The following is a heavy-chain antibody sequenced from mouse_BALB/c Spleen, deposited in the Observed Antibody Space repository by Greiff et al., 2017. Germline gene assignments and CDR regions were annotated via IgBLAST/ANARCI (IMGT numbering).Heavy chain of an antibody. Sequence: VQLKESGPELVKPGASVKMSCKASGYTFTSYVMHWVKQKPGQGLEWIGYINPYNDGTKYNEKFKGKATLTSDKSSSTAYMELSSLTSEDSAVYYCARAYGSSSYAMDYWGQGTSVTVSS. CDR3: ARAYGSSSYAMDY. V-gene: IGHV1-14*01. CDR2: INPYNDGT. CDR1: GYTFTSYV. J-gene: IGHJ4*01. D-gene: IGHD1-1*01.